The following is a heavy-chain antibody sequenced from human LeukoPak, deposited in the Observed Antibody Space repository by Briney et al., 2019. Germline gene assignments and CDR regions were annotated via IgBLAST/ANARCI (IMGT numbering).Heavy chain of an antibody. CDR2: IYYSGST. CDR3: ARADGPYYYYGMDV. CDR1: GGSISSGGYY. V-gene: IGHV4-31*03. J-gene: IGHJ6*02. Sequence: PSQTLSLTCTVSGGSISSGGYYWSWIRQHPGQGLEWIGYIYYSGSTYYNPSLKSRVTISVDTSKNQFSLKLSSVTAADTAVYYCARADGPYYYYGMDVWGQGTTVTVSS.